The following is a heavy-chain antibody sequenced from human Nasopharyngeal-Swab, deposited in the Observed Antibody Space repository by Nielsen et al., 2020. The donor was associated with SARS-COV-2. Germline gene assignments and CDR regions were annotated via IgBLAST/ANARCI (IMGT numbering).Heavy chain of an antibody. CDR2: ISYDGSNK. CDR1: GFTFSSYG. D-gene: IGHD3-3*01. J-gene: IGHJ4*02. V-gene: IGHV3-30*03. CDR3: ARGQYGYYDFWSGYHHPTFDY. Sequence: GESLKISCAASGFTFSSYGMHWVRQAPGKGLEWVAVISYDGSNKYYADSVKGRFTISRDNAKNSLYLQMNSLRAEDTAVYYCARGQYGYYDFWSGYHHPTFDYWGQGTLVTVSS.